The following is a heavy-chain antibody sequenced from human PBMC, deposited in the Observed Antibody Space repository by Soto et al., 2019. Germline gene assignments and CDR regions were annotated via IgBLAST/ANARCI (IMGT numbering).Heavy chain of an antibody. V-gene: IGHV3-48*02. Sequence: EVQLAESGGGLVQPGGSLRLSCAASGFTLSSYAMNWVRQAPGKGLEWVSYISSSSSNIQYAGSVKGRFTISRDNAKNSVYLQMNRLRDDDTAVYFCARDCSLGNRWCRWFDPWGQGTLVTVSS. D-gene: IGHD2-8*02. CDR2: ISSSSSNI. CDR3: ARDCSLGNRWCRWFDP. CDR1: GFTLSSYA. J-gene: IGHJ5*02.